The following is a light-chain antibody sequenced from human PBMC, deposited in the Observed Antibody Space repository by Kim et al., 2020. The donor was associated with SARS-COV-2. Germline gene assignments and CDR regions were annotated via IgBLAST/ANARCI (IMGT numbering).Light chain of an antibody. V-gene: IGLV3-21*04. CDR2: YNT. CDR3: QVCDGTGDRLV. J-gene: IGLJ2*01. CDR1: NIGSKS. Sequence: SYVLTQSPSVSVAPGKTARITCGGNNIGSKSVHWHQQKTGQAPVLVIYYNTDRPSGIPERFSGSNSGNTATLTISRVEAGDEADFYCQVCDGTGDRLVFGGGTQLTVL.